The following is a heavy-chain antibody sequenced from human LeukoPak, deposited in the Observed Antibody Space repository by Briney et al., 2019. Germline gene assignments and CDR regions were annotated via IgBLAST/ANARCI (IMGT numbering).Heavy chain of an antibody. CDR3: ARDGMATITPNDYYYYMDV. V-gene: IGHV3-7*01. CDR2: IRQDGSEK. D-gene: IGHD5-24*01. CDR1: GFTFSSYW. Sequence: GGSMRLSCAAAGFTFSSYWMSWVRQAPGKRQGLVANIRQDGSEKYYVDSVKGRFTISRDNAKNSLYLQMNSLRAEDTAVYYCARDGMATITPNDYYYYMDVWGKGTTVTVSS. J-gene: IGHJ6*03.